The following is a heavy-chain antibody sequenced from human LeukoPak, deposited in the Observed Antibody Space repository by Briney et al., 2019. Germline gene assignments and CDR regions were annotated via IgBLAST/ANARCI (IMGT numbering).Heavy chain of an antibody. CDR1: GGSFSGYY. D-gene: IGHD5-18*01. V-gene: IGHV4-34*01. CDR3: ARKQRIQLWSDAFDI. CDR2: INHSGST. J-gene: IGHJ3*02. Sequence: PSETLSLTCAVYGGSFSGYYWSWIRQPPGKGLEWIGEINHSGSTNYNPSLKSRVTISVDTSKNQFSLKLSSVTAADTAVYYCARKQRIQLWSDAFDIWGQGTMVTVSS.